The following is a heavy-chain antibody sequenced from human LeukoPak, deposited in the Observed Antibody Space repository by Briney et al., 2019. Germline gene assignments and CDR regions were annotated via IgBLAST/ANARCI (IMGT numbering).Heavy chain of an antibody. CDR3: ATKPNGDYYFHY. J-gene: IGHJ4*02. V-gene: IGHV4-30-4*01. Sequence: PSQTLSLTCTVSGGSISSSDYYWSWIRQPPGMGLEWIGYIHYSGATYYNPSLKSRVTLSVDTSKNQFFLRLTSVTAADTAVYYCATKPNGDYYFHYWGQGTLVTVSS. D-gene: IGHD4-17*01. CDR1: GGSISSSDYY. CDR2: IHYSGAT.